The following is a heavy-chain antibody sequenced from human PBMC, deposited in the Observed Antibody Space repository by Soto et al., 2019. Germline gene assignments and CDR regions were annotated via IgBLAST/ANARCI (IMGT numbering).Heavy chain of an antibody. CDR2: IIPMFATT. D-gene: IGHD6-13*01. J-gene: IGHJ6*02. CDR1: GGTFSDYA. V-gene: IGHV1-69*01. CDR3: ARGREIGFSSPWNIYWYYNMDV. Sequence: QVQLVQSGAEVRKSGSSVKVSCKAAGGTFSDYALSWVRQAPGQGLEWMGGIIPMFATTNYAQKFQGRVTITADDSATTAHMELSSLKSEDTAVYYCARGREIGFSSPWNIYWYYNMDVWGQGTTVTVSS.